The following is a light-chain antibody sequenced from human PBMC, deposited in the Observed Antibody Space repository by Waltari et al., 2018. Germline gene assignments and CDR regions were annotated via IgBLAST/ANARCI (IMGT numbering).Light chain of an antibody. CDR1: QSLSDN. J-gene: IGKJ2*01. CDR2: RTS. CDR3: QQYNSWPYT. Sequence: EIVMTQSPATLSVAPGERVTLSCRASQSLSDNFASYQQKPGQAPRLLFYRTSTRATGVPARFSGSGSGTEITLTISSLQSEDFAVYYCQQYNSWPYTFGQGTKLEVK. V-gene: IGKV3-15*01.